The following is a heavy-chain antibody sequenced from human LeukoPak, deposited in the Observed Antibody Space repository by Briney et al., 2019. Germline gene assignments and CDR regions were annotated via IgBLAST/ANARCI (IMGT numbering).Heavy chain of an antibody. CDR3: ARYRYGLAY. Sequence: SKTLSLTCTVSGVSIKNDNWSWIRQPPGKGLEWIGCAFYSGSSSYNPSLKGRVTISVDTSKNQFSLKLSSVTAADTAVYHCARYRYGLAYWGQGTLVTVSS. CDR1: GVSIKNDN. V-gene: IGHV4-59*01. D-gene: IGHD3-16*02. J-gene: IGHJ4*02. CDR2: AFYSGSS.